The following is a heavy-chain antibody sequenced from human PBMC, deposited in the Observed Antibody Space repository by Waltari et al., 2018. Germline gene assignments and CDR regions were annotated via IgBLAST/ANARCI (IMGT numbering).Heavy chain of an antibody. CDR1: GFTFSSYA. Sequence: QVQLVESGGGVVQPGRSLRRSCAASGFTFSSYAMHWVRQARGKGLEWVAVISYDGSNKYYADSVKGRFTISRDNSKNTLYLQMNSLRAEDTAVYYCARDFVGKGIGYCGQGTLVTVSS. V-gene: IGHV3-30-3*01. CDR3: ARDFVGKGIGY. CDR2: ISYDGSNK. J-gene: IGHJ4*02. D-gene: IGHD7-27*01.